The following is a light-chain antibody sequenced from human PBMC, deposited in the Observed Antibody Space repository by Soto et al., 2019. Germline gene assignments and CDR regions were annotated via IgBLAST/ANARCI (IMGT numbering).Light chain of an antibody. CDR3: SPYTSSTSYV. J-gene: IGLJ1*01. CDR1: SSDVGGYNY. CDR2: EVS. V-gene: IGLV2-14*01. Sequence: QSVLTQPASVSGSPGQSITISCIGTSSDVGGYNYVSWYQQHPGKAPKLMIYEVSNRPSGVSNRFSGSKSGNTASLTISGFQAEDEADYYCSPYTSSTSYVFGTGTKVTV.